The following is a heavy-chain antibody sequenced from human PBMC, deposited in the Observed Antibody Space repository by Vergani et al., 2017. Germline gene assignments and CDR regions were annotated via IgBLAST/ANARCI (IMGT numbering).Heavy chain of an antibody. Sequence: EVQLLESGGGLVQPGGSRRLSCAGAGFTFDTYTMAYVRQAPGKGLEWVSSISSSSSYIYYADSVKGRFTISRDNAKNSLYLQMNSLRAEDTAVYYCARRAAAGTGAFDIWGQGTMVTVSS. CDR2: ISSSSSYI. CDR3: ARRAAAGTGAFDI. V-gene: IGHV3-21*02. D-gene: IGHD6-13*01. J-gene: IGHJ3*02. CDR1: GFTFDTYT.